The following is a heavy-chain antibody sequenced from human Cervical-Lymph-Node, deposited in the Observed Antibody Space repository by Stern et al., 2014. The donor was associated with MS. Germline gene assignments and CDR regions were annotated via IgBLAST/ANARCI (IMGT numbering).Heavy chain of an antibody. CDR3: ARMRVRSGTRRPHYYYFGLDA. J-gene: IGHJ6*02. Sequence: QVTLRESGPVLVKPTQTLTLTCTFSGFSLRTTGVCVTWIRQPPGKPLEWLALIGWDARESYSSSLKTRLSVSKDTSENQVVLTMTNMDPVDTATYYCARMRVRSGTRRPHYYYFGLDAWGQGTTVAVS. D-gene: IGHD1-14*01. CDR2: IGWDARE. CDR1: GFSLRTTGVC. V-gene: IGHV2-70*01.